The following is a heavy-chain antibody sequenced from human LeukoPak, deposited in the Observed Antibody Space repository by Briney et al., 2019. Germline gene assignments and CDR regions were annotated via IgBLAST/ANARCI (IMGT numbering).Heavy chain of an antibody. Sequence: SQTLSLTCAISGDSVSSNSAAWNWIRQSPSRGLEWLGRTYYRSKWYNDYAVSVKSRITINPDTSKNQFSLKLSSVTAADTAVYYCARGTKYYYGSGSYPRSFSYYYGMDVWGQGTTVTVSS. CDR2: TYYRSKWYN. CDR3: ARGTKYYYGSGSYPRSFSYYYGMDV. D-gene: IGHD3-10*01. J-gene: IGHJ6*02. V-gene: IGHV6-1*01. CDR1: GDSVSSNSAA.